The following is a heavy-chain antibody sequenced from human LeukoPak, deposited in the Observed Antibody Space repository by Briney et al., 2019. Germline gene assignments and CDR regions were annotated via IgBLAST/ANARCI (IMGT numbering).Heavy chain of an antibody. CDR1: GFRVSNNY. CDR2: MYNDGDT. V-gene: IGHV3-53*01. Sequence: GGSLRLSCAASGFRVSNNYMSWVRQAPGKGLEWVSIMYNDGDTYQRDSVKGRFTMSRDNTKNTLYLHMDSLRVEDTAMYFCAREGSDYGDYDAFDIWGRGTMVIVSS. J-gene: IGHJ3*02. D-gene: IGHD4-17*01. CDR3: AREGSDYGDYDAFDI.